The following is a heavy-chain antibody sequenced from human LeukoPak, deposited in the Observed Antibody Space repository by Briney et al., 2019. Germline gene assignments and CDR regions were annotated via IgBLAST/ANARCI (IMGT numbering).Heavy chain of an antibody. Sequence: SETLSLTCTVSGGSITSYYWSWIRQPPGKGLEWIGYIYYSGRTVYNPSLKSRVTISLDTSKNQFSLKLSSVTAADTAVYYCASDYGSGSYRFDFWGQGTLVSVSS. J-gene: IGHJ4*02. CDR3: ASDYGSGSYRFDF. CDR1: GGSITSYY. CDR2: IYYSGRT. D-gene: IGHD3-10*01. V-gene: IGHV4-59*01.